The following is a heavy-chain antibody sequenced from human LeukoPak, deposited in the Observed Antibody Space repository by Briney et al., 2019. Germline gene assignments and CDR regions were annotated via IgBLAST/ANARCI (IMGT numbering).Heavy chain of an antibody. CDR2: ISSSGSNI. CDR3: ARSFAY. CDR1: GFTFSSYE. J-gene: IGHJ4*02. V-gene: IGHV3-48*03. Sequence: TGGSLRLSCAASGFTFSSYEMNWVRQAPGKGLKWVSYISSSGSNIYYADSVKGRFTISRDNAKNSLYLQMNSLRAEDTAVYFCARSFAYWGLGTLVTVSS.